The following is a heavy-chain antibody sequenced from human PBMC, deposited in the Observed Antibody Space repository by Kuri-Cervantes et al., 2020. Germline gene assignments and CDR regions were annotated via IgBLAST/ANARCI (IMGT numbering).Heavy chain of an antibody. J-gene: IGHJ4*02. V-gene: IGHV4-38-2*02. CDR1: GYSISSGYY. Sequence: SETLSLTCTVSGYSISSGYYWGWIRQPPGKGLEWIGSIYHSGSTYYNPSLKSRVTISVDTSKNQFSLKLTFVTAADTAMYFCSGGGYWGQGTLVTVSS. CDR3: SGGGY. CDR2: IYHSGST.